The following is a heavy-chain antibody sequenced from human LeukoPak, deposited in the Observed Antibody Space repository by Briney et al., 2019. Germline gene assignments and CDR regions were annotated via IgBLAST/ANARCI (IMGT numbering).Heavy chain of an antibody. Sequence: PSETLSLTCAVYGGSFSGYYWSWIRQPPGKGLEWIGEINHSGSTNYIPSLKSRVTISVDTSKNQFSLKLSSVTAADTAVYYCARGSATMVRGEYFDYWGQGTLVTVSS. D-gene: IGHD3-10*01. CDR3: ARGSATMVRGEYFDY. V-gene: IGHV4-34*01. CDR2: INHSGST. CDR1: GGSFSGYY. J-gene: IGHJ4*02.